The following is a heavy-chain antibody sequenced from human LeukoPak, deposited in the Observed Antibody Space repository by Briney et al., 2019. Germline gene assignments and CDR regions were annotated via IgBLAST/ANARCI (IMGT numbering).Heavy chain of an antibody. Sequence: PGGSLRLSCAASGFTVGSNYMSWVRQAPGEGLEWVSVIYSGGSTYYADSVKGRFTISRDNSKNTLYLQMNSPRAEDTAVYYCASWYYYDSSGYPSSGLDYWGQGTLVTVSS. CDR3: ASWYYYDSSGYPSSGLDY. CDR2: IYSGGST. J-gene: IGHJ4*02. D-gene: IGHD3-22*01. V-gene: IGHV3-53*01. CDR1: GFTVGSNY.